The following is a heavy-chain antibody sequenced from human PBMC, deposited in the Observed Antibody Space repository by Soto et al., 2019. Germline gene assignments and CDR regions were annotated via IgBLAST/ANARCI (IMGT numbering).Heavy chain of an antibody. CDR1: GFTFSSYA. V-gene: IGHV3-23*01. J-gene: IGHJ3*02. D-gene: IGHD6-13*01. CDR2: ISGSGGST. CDR3: AKDPDPGIAAAGTLGAFDI. Sequence: GGSLRLSCAASGFTFSSYAMSWVRQAPGKGLEWVSAISGSGGSTYYADSVKGRFTISRDNSKNTLYLQMNSLRAEDTAVYYCAKDPDPGIAAAGTLGAFDIWGQGTMVTVSS.